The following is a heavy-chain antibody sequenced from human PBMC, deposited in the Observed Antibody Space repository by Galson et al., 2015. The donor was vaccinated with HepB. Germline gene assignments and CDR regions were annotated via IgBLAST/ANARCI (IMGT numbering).Heavy chain of an antibody. J-gene: IGHJ6*02. Sequence: SLRLSCAASGFTFSSYWMHWVRQAPGKGLVWVSRINSDGSSTSYADSVKGRFTISRDNAKNTLYLQMNSLRAEDTAVYYCARDRSDYYTGDGMDVWGQGTTVTVSS. V-gene: IGHV3-74*01. CDR2: INSDGSST. D-gene: IGHD3-10*01. CDR3: ARDRSDYYTGDGMDV. CDR1: GFTFSSYW.